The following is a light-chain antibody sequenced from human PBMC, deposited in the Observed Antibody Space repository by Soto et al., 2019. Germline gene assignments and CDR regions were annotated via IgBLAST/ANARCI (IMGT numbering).Light chain of an antibody. V-gene: IGKV3-15*01. J-gene: IGKJ2*01. Sequence: EIVMTQSQVTLSASPGERATLSCRASQTVSTNLAWYQQRPGQAPRLLIYGASTRVTGIPPRFSGSGSGIDFTLTISSLQSEDFAVYFCRQYTNWPQNFGQGTKLEIK. CDR3: RQYTNWPQN. CDR2: GAS. CDR1: QTVSTN.